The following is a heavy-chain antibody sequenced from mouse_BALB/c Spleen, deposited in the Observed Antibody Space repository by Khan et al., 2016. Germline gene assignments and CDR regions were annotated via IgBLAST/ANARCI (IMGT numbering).Heavy chain of an antibody. CDR1: GYSITSDYA. D-gene: IGHD1-2*01. J-gene: IGHJ4*01. Sequence: EVKLLESGPGLVKPSQSLSLTCIVTGYSITSDYAWNWIRQFPGNKLEWMGYISYSGSTRYYPSLKSRISITRDTSKNQFFLQLNSVTTEDTATYYCAITPTAYSAMDYWGQGTSVTVSS. CDR3: AITPTAYSAMDY. V-gene: IGHV3-2*02. CDR2: ISYSGST.